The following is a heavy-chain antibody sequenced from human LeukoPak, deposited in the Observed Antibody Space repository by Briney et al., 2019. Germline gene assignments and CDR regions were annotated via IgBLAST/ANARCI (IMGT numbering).Heavy chain of an antibody. D-gene: IGHD3-10*01. V-gene: IGHV3-30*18. CDR3: AKGRILGSYYSPLDY. Sequence: GGSLRLSCAASGFTFSSYGMHWVRQAPGKGLEWVAVISYDGSNKYYADSVKGRFTISRDNSKNTLYLQMNSLRAEDTAVHYCAKGRILGSYYSPLDYWGQGTLVTVSS. J-gene: IGHJ4*02. CDR1: GFTFSSYG. CDR2: ISYDGSNK.